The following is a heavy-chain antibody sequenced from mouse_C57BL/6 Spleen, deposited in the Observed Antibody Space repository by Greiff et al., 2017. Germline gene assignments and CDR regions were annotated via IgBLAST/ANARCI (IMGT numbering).Heavy chain of an antibody. J-gene: IGHJ2*01. Sequence: QVVESGEGLVKPGGSLKLSCAASGFTFSSYAMSWVRQTPEKRLEWVAYISSGGDYIYYADTVKGRFTISRDNARNTLYLQMSSLKSEDTAMYYCTRETTVVATGNYFDYWGQGTTLTVSS. D-gene: IGHD1-1*01. CDR3: TRETTVVATGNYFDY. CDR2: ISSGGDYI. CDR1: GFTFSSYA. V-gene: IGHV5-9-1*02.